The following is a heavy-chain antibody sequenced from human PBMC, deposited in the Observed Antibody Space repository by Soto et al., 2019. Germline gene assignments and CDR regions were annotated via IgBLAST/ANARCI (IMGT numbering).Heavy chain of an antibody. J-gene: IGHJ6*02. CDR2: IYPGDSDT. Sequence: GESLKISCKGSGYSFTSYWICWVRQMPWKGLEWMEIIYPGDSDTRYSPSFQGQVTISADKSISTAYLQWSSLKASDTAMYYCARTLQPPTYYYGMDVWGQGTTVTVSS. CDR3: ARTLQPPTYYYGMDV. CDR1: GYSFTSYW. V-gene: IGHV5-51*01. D-gene: IGHD4-4*01.